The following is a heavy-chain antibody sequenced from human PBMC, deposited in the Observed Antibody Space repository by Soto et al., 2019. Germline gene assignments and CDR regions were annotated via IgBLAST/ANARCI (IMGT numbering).Heavy chain of an antibody. CDR1: GYTFTSYA. Sequence: ASVKVSCKASGYTFTSYAMHWVRQAPGQRLEWMGWINAGNGNTKYSQKFQGRVTITRDTSASTAYMEPSSLRSEDTAVYYCARDSYDSSGYSYYFDYWGQGTLVTVSS. D-gene: IGHD3-22*01. V-gene: IGHV1-3*01. CDR3: ARDSYDSSGYSYYFDY. J-gene: IGHJ4*02. CDR2: INAGNGNT.